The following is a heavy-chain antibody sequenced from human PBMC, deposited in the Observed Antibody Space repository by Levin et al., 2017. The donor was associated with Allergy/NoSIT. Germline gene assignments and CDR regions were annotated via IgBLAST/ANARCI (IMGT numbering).Heavy chain of an antibody. Sequence: GESLKISCQGSGYNFTTDWIGWVRQMPGKGLEWMGIIYPGDSDTRYSPSFQGQVTISTDRSTSIVYLQWTSLKAPDTAMYYCARLTTYGLSTGYYKFYFDSWGQGTLVTVSS. CDR1: GYNFTTDW. CDR3: ARLTTYGLSTGYYKFYFDS. V-gene: IGHV5-51*01. CDR2: IYPGDSDT. J-gene: IGHJ4*02. D-gene: IGHD3-9*01.